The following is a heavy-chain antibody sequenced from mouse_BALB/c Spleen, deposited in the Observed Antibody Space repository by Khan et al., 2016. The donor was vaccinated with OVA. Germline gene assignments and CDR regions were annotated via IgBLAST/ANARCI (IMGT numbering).Heavy chain of an antibody. CDR2: LSSGSGTI. Sequence: EVELVESGGGLVQPGGSRKLSCAASGFTFSSFGMHWVRQAPEKGLEWVAYLSSGSGTIYYADTMKGRITISRDNHKNTLFLQLTSLRSEDTARYYCTREGTSVVPTGDWYVDVWGAGTTVTVSS. V-gene: IGHV5-17*02. D-gene: IGHD1-1*01. J-gene: IGHJ1*01. CDR1: GFTFSSFG. CDR3: TREGTSVVPTGDWYVDV.